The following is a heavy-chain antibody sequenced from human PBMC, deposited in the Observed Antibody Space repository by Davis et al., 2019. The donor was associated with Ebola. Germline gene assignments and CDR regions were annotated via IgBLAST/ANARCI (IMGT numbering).Heavy chain of an antibody. V-gene: IGHV1-18*04. CDR3: ASTRGDFWSGYFPTVENAFDI. CDR2: ISAYNGNT. J-gene: IGHJ3*02. D-gene: IGHD3-3*01. CDR1: GYTFTSYG. Sequence: ASVKVSCKASGYTFTSYGISWVRQAPGQGREWMGWISAYNGNTNYAQKLQGRVTMTTDTSTSTADMELRSLRSDDTAVYYCASTRGDFWSGYFPTVENAFDIWGQGTMVTVSS.